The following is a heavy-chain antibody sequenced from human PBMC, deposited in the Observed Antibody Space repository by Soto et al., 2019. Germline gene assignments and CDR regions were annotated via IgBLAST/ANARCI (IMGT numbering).Heavy chain of an antibody. CDR1: GFSLSNARMG. V-gene: IGHV2-26*01. CDR2: IFSNDEK. CDR3: ARKTGGPGAFDI. J-gene: IGHJ3*02. Sequence: QVTLKESGPVLVKTTETLTLTCTVSGFSLSNARMGVSWIRQPPGKALEWLAHIFSNDEKSYSTSLKSRLTISKDTSKSQVVLTLTNMDPVDTSTYYCARKTGGPGAFDIWGQVTMVTVSS.